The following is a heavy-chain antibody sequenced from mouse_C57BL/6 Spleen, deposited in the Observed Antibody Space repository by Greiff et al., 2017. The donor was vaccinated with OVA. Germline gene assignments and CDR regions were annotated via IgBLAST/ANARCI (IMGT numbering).Heavy chain of an antibody. Sequence: QVQLQQSGPELVKPGASVKISCKASGYAFSSSWMNWVKQRPGKGLEWIGRIYPGDGDTNYNGKFKGKATLTADKSSSTAYMQLSSLTSEDSAVYFCARSIGLLRLFAYWGQGTLVTVSA. D-gene: IGHD2-3*01. CDR1: GYAFSSSW. J-gene: IGHJ3*01. CDR2: IYPGDGDT. V-gene: IGHV1-82*01. CDR3: ARSIGLLRLFAY.